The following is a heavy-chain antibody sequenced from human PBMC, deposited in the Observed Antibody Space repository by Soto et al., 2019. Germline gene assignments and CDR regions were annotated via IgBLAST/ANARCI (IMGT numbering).Heavy chain of an antibody. CDR3: ARAGLLAGYSSGWSLTNWFDP. D-gene: IGHD6-19*01. J-gene: IGHJ5*02. V-gene: IGHV3-13*01. CDR2: IGTAGDT. CDR1: GFTFSSYD. Sequence: EVQLVESGGGLVQPGGSLRLSCAASGFTFSSYDMHWVRQATGKGLEWVSAIGTAGDTYYPGSVKGRFTISRENAKNSFYLQMNSLRAEDTAVYYCARAGLLAGYSSGWSLTNWFDPWGQGTLVTVSS.